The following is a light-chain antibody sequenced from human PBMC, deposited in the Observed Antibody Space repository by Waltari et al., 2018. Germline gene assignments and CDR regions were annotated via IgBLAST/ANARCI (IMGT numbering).Light chain of an antibody. CDR3: NSRDTRGNHFVV. CDR2: DKD. V-gene: IGLV3-19*01. J-gene: IGLJ2*01. Sequence: SSELTQDPAVSVALGQTVRITCPGDHLRTYFVSWYQQKPGQAPLLVIYDKDNRPSGIPDRFSGSSSGDIASLTITGAQAEDEADYYCNSRDTRGNHFVVFGGGTKLTVL. CDR1: HLRTYF.